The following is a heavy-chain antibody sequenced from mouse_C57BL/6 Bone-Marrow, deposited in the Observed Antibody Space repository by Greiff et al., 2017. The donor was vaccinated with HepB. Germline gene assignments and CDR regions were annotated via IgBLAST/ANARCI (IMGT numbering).Heavy chain of an antibody. J-gene: IGHJ4*01. D-gene: IGHD1-2*01. CDR1: GYTFTSYG. V-gene: IGHV1-81*01. CDR3: ASEDTTALGGAMDY. CDR2: IYPRSGNT. Sequence: QVQLQQSGAELARPGASVKLSCKASGYTFTSYGISWVKQRTGQGLEWIGEIYPRSGNTYYNEKFKGKATLTADKSSSTAYMELRSLTSEDSAVYFCASEDTTALGGAMDYWGQGTSVTVSS.